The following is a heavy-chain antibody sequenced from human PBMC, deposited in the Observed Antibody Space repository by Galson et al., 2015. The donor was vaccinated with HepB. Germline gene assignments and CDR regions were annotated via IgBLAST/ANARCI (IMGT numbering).Heavy chain of an antibody. Sequence: CTVSGGSMIDFYWSWIRQPPGKGLEWVGNIYDTGRTTHNPSLKSRVTMSIDTSKNQFSLNLTSLTTADTAVYYCARLSIGSVGDFDVWGRGTLVPVSS. D-gene: IGHD2/OR15-2a*01. CDR3: ARLSIGSVGDFDV. CDR1: GGSMIDFY. J-gene: IGHJ2*01. V-gene: IGHV4-59*01. CDR2: IYDTGRT.